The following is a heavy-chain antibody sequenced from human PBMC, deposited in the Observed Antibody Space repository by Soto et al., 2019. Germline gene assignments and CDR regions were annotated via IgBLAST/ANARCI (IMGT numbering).Heavy chain of an antibody. CDR1: GGTFSSYA. V-gene: IGHV1-69*01. D-gene: IGHD6-6*01. J-gene: IGHJ6*02. Sequence: QVQLVQSGAEVKKPGSSVKVSCRASGGTFSSYAVSWVRQAPGQGLEWMGVIIPLLNTPKYVQKFQGRVTITADASATTAYMELSSLRSEDTAVYYWARESSSPNYSYYGMDVWGQGTTVTVSS. CDR3: ARESSSPNYSYYGMDV. CDR2: IIPLLNTP.